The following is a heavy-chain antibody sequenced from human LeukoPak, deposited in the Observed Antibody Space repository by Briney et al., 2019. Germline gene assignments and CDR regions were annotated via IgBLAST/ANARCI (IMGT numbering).Heavy chain of an antibody. CDR3: ARDSGRPPTSFDY. D-gene: IGHD1-1*01. CDR2: IIPILDLT. CDR1: GGTFNHFG. V-gene: IGHV1-69*04. Sequence: ASVKVSCEASGGTFNHFGINWVRQAPGQGLEWMGRIIPILDLTKYAPKIQDRVTITADKSTSTAYMELNSLRSEDTAVYFCARDSGRPPTSFDYWGQGTLVTVSS. J-gene: IGHJ4*02.